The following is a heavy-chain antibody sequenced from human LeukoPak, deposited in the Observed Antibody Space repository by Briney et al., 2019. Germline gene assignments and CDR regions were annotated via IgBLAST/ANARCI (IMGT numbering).Heavy chain of an antibody. CDR1: GYTFTSYG. Sequence: ASVKVSCKASGYTFTSYGISWGRQAPGQGLEWMGWISAYNGNTNYAQKLQGRFTMTTDTSTSTAYMELRSLRSDDTAAYYCARSTHGYDTFYIWGQGTMVTVSS. D-gene: IGHD6-13*01. V-gene: IGHV1-18*01. CDR3: ARSTHGYDTFYI. J-gene: IGHJ3*02. CDR2: ISAYNGNT.